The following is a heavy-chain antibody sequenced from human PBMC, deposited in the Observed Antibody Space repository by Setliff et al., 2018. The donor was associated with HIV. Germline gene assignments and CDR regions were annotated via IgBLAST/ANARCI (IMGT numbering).Heavy chain of an antibody. J-gene: IGHJ6*03. CDR3: ARGTLVVPDARDYYYYLDI. V-gene: IGHV4-34*01. D-gene: IGHD2-2*01. Sequence: SETLSLTCAVYGGSFSGYYWTWIRQPPGKGLEWIGEINHSGSTNDNPSLKSRLTISVDTSKNQFSLRLRSVTAADSAVYYCARGTLVVPDARDYYYYLDIWGQGNTVTVS. CDR1: GGSFSGYY. CDR2: INHSGST.